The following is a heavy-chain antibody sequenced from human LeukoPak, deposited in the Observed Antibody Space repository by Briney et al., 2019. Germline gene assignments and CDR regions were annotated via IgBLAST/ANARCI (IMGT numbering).Heavy chain of an antibody. D-gene: IGHD3-16*02. V-gene: IGHV1-24*01. Sequence: ASVKVSCKVSGYTLTELSMHWVRQAPGKGLEWMGGFDTEDGETIYAQKFQGRVTMTEDTSTDTAYMELSSLRSEDTAVYYCATDIDYVWGSYRPPYFQHWGQGTLVTVSS. CDR3: ATDIDYVWGSYRPPYFQH. CDR1: GYTLTELS. CDR2: FDTEDGET. J-gene: IGHJ1*01.